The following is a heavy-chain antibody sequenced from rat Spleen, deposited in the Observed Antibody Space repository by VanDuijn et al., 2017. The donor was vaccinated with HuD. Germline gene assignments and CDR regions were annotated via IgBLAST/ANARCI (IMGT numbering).Heavy chain of an antibody. J-gene: IGHJ4*01. D-gene: IGHD1-12*01. CDR2: INWGGSST. CDR3: TRYYEGYVMDV. CDR1: GFTFDDYG. V-gene: IGHV5-36*01. Sequence: EVKLVESGGGLVQPGRSLKLSCAASGFTFDDYGMAWVRQAPKNGLEWVASINWGGSSTYYPDNVKGRFTISRDNAKNAIYLQMNNLRSEDTAIYYCTRYYEGYVMDVWGQGASVTVSS.